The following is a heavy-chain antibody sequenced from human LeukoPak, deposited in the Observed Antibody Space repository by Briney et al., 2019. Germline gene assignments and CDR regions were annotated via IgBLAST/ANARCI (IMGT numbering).Heavy chain of an antibody. D-gene: IGHD3-22*01. CDR3: TSESYYYDSGGYSWFDP. CDR2: IRSKANSYAT. Sequence: GGSLRLSCAASGFTFSGSAMHWVRQASGKGLEWVGRIRSKANSYATAYAASVKGRFTISRDDSKNTAYLQMNSLKTEDTAVYYCTSESYYYDSGGYSWFDPWGQGTLVTVSS. J-gene: IGHJ5*02. CDR1: GFTFSGSA. V-gene: IGHV3-73*01.